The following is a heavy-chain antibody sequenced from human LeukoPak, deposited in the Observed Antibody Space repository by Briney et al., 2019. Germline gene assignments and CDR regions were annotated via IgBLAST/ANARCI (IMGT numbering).Heavy chain of an antibody. CDR2: NYYSGST. J-gene: IGHJ4*02. CDR3: ARRPSGRYFDY. Sequence: PSETLSLTCTVSGGSVSSGSYYWSWIRQPPGKGLEWIGYNYYSGSTNYNPSLKSRVTISVDTSKNQFSLKLSSVTAADTAVYYCARRPSGRYFDYWGQGTLVTVSS. CDR1: GGSVSSGSYY. D-gene: IGHD4-17*01. V-gene: IGHV4-61*01.